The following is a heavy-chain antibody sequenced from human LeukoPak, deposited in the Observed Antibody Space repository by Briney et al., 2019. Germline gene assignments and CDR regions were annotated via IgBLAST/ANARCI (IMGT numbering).Heavy chain of an antibody. J-gene: IGHJ4*02. D-gene: IGHD6-19*01. Sequence: PGGSLRLSCAASGFTFSSYAMHWVRQAPGKGLEWVTVISSDASNKYYAVSVKGRFTISRDNSKNTLYLQMNSLRSEDTAVYYCAKSHGSGWFSLDSWGQGTLVTVSS. CDR3: AKSHGSGWFSLDS. V-gene: IGHV3-30*18. CDR2: ISSDASNK. CDR1: GFTFSSYA.